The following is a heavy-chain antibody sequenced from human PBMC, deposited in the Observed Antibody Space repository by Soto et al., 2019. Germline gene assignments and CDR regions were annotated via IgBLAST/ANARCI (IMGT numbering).Heavy chain of an antibody. J-gene: IGHJ6*03. CDR1: GGSFSGYY. CDR3: ARHNYFYAYMYV. Sequence: SETLSLTCAVYGGSFSGYYWSWIRQPPGKGLEWIGEINHSGSTNYNPSLKSRVTISVDTSKNQFSLKLSSVTAADTAVYYCARHNYFYAYMYVWGKATTVTVSS. CDR2: INHSGST. V-gene: IGHV4-34*01.